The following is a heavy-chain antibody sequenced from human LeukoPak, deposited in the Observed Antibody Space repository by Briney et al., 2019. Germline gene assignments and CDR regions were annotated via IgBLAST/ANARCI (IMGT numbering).Heavy chain of an antibody. CDR3: ARRRIVGGFDP. Sequence: GGSLRLSCAASGFTFSSYSMNWVRQAPGKGLEWVSYISSSSSTIYYADSVKGRFTISRDNAKNSLYLQMNSLRAEDTAVYYCARRRIVGGFDPWGQGTLVTVSS. CDR2: ISSSSSTI. D-gene: IGHD1-26*01. V-gene: IGHV3-48*01. CDR1: GFTFSSYS. J-gene: IGHJ5*02.